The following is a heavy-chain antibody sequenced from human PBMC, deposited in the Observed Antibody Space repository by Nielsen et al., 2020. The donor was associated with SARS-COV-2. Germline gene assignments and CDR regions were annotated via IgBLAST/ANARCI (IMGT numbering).Heavy chain of an antibody. CDR1: GFTFSSYG. Sequence: GGSLRLSCAASGFTFSSYGMHWVRQAPGKGLEWVAVISYDGSNKYYADSVKGRFTISRDNSKNTLYLQMNSLRAEDTAVYYCAKDLGRRLVTSWFDPWGQGTLVTVSS. CDR2: ISYDGSNK. CDR3: AKDLGRRLVTSWFDP. J-gene: IGHJ5*02. D-gene: IGHD3-9*01. V-gene: IGHV3-30*18.